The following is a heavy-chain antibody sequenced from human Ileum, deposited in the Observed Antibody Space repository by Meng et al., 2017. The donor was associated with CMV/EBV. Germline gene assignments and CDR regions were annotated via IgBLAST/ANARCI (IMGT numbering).Heavy chain of an antibody. CDR1: GYGFSAFR. J-gene: IGHJ2*01. V-gene: IGHV5-51*01. D-gene: IGHD2-2*01. CDR2: IYPGDSDT. Sequence: GYGFSAFRIGWGRQVPGAGLEWIGIIYPGDSDTRYSPSFQGQVTISADSSISTAYLQWSSLKAADTAMYFCARAPTSTLNYYYFDLWGEGTLVTVSS. CDR3: ARAPTSTLNYYYFDL.